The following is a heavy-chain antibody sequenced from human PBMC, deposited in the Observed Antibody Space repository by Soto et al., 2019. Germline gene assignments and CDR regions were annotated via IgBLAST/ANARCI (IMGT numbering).Heavy chain of an antibody. CDR3: ARDEVRGYSYGNYYYGMDV. D-gene: IGHD5-18*01. CDR2: IKQDGSEK. Sequence: GGSLRLSCAAPGFTFSSYWMSWVRQAPGKGLEWVANIKQDGSEKYYVDSVKGRFTISRDNAKNSLYLQMNSLRAEDTAVYYCARDEVRGYSYGNYYYGMDVWGQGTTVTVSS. J-gene: IGHJ6*02. V-gene: IGHV3-7*01. CDR1: GFTFSSYW.